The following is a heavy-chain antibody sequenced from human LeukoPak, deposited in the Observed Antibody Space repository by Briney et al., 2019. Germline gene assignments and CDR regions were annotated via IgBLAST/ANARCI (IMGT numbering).Heavy chain of an antibody. CDR1: GFTFSSYA. CDR3: ARAVRAVADLDY. CDR2: ISYDGSSK. D-gene: IGHD6-19*01. V-gene: IGHV3-30*04. Sequence: PGGSLRLSCAASGFTFSSYAMHWVRQAPGKGLEWVAVISYDGSSKYYADSVKGRFTISRDNSKNTLYLQVNSLRAEDTAVYYCARAVRAVADLDYWGQGTLVTVSS. J-gene: IGHJ4*02.